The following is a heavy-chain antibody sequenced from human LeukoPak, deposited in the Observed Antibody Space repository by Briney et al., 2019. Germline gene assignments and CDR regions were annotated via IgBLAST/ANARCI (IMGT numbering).Heavy chain of an antibody. CDR1: GFTFNTYW. D-gene: IGHD3-10*02. CDR2: VRQDGGEG. V-gene: IGHV3-7*01. CDR3: VTRLCSISACRASSYLSFDV. Sequence: GGSLRLSCAASGFTFNTYWMAWVRQAPGRGLEWVANVRQDGGEGHYVDSVKGRFTVSRDNTENSLYLQLNSLRIEDTAVYYCVTRLCSISACRASSYLSFDVWGKGTTVTVSS. J-gene: IGHJ6*04.